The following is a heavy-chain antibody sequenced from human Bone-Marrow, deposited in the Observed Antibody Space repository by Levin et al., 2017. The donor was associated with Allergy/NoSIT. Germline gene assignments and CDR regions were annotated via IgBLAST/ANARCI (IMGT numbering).Heavy chain of an antibody. J-gene: IGHJ4*02. CDR2: IYYSGST. D-gene: IGHD6-13*01. CDR1: GGSISSYY. V-gene: IGHV4-59*08. Sequence: SETLSLTCTVSGGSISSYYWSWIRQPPGKGLEWIGYIYYSGSTNYNPPLKSRVTISVDTAKNQFSLELNSWTAADTAVYYCARHVAPAGRGPAAFDYWGQGTLVTVSS. CDR3: ARHVAPAGRGPAAFDY.